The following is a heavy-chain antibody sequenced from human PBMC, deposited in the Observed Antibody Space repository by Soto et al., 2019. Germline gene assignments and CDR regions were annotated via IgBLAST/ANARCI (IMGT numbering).Heavy chain of an antibody. CDR1: GYTFTSYG. CDR2: ISAYNGNT. D-gene: IGHD4-17*01. Sequence: VASVKVSCKASGYTFTSYGISWVRQAPGQGLEWMGWISAYNGNTNYAQKLQGRVTMTTDTSTSTAYMELRSLRSDDTAVYYCAGHYEYGDYMGQFDYWGQGTLVTVSS. J-gene: IGHJ4*02. V-gene: IGHV1-18*01. CDR3: AGHYEYGDYMGQFDY.